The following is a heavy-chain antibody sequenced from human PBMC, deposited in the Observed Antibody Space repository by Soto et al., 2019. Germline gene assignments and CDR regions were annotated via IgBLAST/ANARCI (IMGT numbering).Heavy chain of an antibody. V-gene: IGHV3-33*03. D-gene: IGHD4-17*01. CDR1: GFTFSNYG. J-gene: IGHJ6*02. CDR3: AKSEVSMKYYGHSLDV. Sequence: QVQLVESGGGLVQPGRSLRLSCVVSGFTFSNYGMHWVRQAPGKGLEWVADIWYDGSGQRYAGSVQGRFTISRDNSKNTLYLQINSLRVEDTAVYYCAKSEVSMKYYGHSLDVWGQGTKVTVPS. CDR2: IWYDGSGQ.